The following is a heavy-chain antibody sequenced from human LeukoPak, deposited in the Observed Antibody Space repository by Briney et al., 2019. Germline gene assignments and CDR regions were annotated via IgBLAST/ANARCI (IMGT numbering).Heavy chain of an antibody. CDR2: IKEDGSEK. J-gene: IGHJ4*02. CDR3: ARDYYGDHLD. D-gene: IGHD4-17*01. Sequence: PGGSLRLSCVASGFTFTSNWMSWVRQAQGKGLEWVANIKEDGSEKYYVDSVKGRFTISRDNAKNSLYLQMSSLRAEDTALYYCARDYYGDHLDWGQGTQATVSS. CDR1: GFTFTSNW. V-gene: IGHV3-7*01.